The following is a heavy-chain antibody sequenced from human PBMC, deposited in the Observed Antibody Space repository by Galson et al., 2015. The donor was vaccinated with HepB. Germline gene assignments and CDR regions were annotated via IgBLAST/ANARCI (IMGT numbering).Heavy chain of an antibody. V-gene: IGHV1-18*01. D-gene: IGHD6-6*01. CDR2: ISAYNGNT. CDR1: GYTFTSYG. Sequence: SVKVSCKASGYTFTSYGISWVRQAPGQGLEWMGWISAYNGNTNYAQKLQGRVTMTTDTSTSTAYMELRSLRSDDTAVYYCARDLLAHYSSSPYYYYGMDVWVQGTTVTVSS. CDR3: ARDLLAHYSSSPYYYYGMDV. J-gene: IGHJ6*02.